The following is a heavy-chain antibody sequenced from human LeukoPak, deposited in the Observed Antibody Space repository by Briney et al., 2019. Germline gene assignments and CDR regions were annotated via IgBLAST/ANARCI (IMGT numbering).Heavy chain of an antibody. D-gene: IGHD2-2*01. CDR1: GFTFSGFV. CDR2: ISGSGGST. CDR3: AKNHEHGRYAGFDF. J-gene: IGHJ3*01. V-gene: IGHV3-23*01. Sequence: PGGSLRLSCAASGFTFSGFVISWVRQAPGKGRQGVANISGSGGSTYYADSVKGRFSVSRDNSKNMVYLELNSLRAEDTAVYYCAKNHEHGRYAGFDFWAEGALVAVSS.